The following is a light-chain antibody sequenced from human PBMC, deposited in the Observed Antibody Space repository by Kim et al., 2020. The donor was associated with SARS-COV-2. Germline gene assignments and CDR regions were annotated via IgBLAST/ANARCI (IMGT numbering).Light chain of an antibody. V-gene: IGKV3-15*01. CDR3: HQYNNWPLYS. J-gene: IGKJ2*03. CDR1: QNVGSS. CDR2: DAS. Sequence: VSPGERATLSCRASQNVGSSLAWYQQKPGQAPRLLLYDASTRATVIPARFSGSGSGTEFTLTISSLQSEDFAVYYCHQYNNWPLYSFGQGTKLEI.